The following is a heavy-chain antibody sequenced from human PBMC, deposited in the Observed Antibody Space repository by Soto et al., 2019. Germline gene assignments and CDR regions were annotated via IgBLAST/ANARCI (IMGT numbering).Heavy chain of an antibody. V-gene: IGHV3-23*01. CDR1: GFTFSSYA. CDR2: ISGSGGST. CDR3: AKDITIFGVVIMGFDY. J-gene: IGHJ4*02. Sequence: EVQLLESGGGLAQPGGSLRLSCAASGFTFSSYAMSWVRQAPGKGLEWVSAISGSGGSTYYADSVKGRFTISRDNSRNTLYLQMNSLRAEDTAVYYCAKDITIFGVVIMGFDYWGQGTLVTVSS. D-gene: IGHD3-3*01.